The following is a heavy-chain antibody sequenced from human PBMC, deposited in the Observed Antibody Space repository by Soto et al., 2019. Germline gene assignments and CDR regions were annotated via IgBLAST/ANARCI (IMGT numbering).Heavy chain of an antibody. V-gene: IGHV6-1*01. Sequence: SQTLSLTCAISGDSVSSNSAAWNWIRQSPSRGLEWLGRTYYRSKWYNDYAVSVKSRITINPDTSKNQVSLQLNSVTPEDTAVYYCARDGRMSVPNNLRFDNWAQGTLVTVSS. CDR2: TYYRSKWYN. CDR1: GDSVSSNSAA. CDR3: ARDGRMSVPNNLRFDN. J-gene: IGHJ4*02. D-gene: IGHD4-4*01.